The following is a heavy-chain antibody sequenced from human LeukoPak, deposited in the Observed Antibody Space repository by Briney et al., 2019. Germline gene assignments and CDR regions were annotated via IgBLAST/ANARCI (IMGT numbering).Heavy chain of an antibody. CDR1: GYTFTGYY. D-gene: IGHD3-22*01. V-gene: IGHV1-2*02. CDR2: INPNSGGT. J-gene: IGHJ3*02. Sequence: ASVKVSCKASGYTFTGYYIHWVRQAPGQGLEWMGWINPNSGGTNYAQKFQGRVTMTRDTSISTAYMELSRLRSDDAAVYYCARDTRYYYDSSAYYRSDAFDIWGRWTMVTVSS. CDR3: ARDTRYYYDSSAYYRSDAFDI.